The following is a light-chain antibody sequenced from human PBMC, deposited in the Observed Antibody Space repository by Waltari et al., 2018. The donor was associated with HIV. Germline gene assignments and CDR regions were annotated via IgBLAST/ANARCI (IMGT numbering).Light chain of an antibody. J-gene: IGLJ3*02. CDR2: EHY. V-gene: IGLV6-57*03. CDR1: SGSVASNY. Sequence: NFMLTQPHSVSESPGKTVTISCTRSSGSVASNYVQWFQQRPGSAPTTILYEHYQRPSGVPARFSGIIDKSSNSASLTISGVKTEDEADYYCQSFDTDNHWVFGGGTRLTVL. CDR3: QSFDTDNHWV.